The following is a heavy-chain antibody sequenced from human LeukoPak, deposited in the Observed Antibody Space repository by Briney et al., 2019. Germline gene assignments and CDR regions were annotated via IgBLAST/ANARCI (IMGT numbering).Heavy chain of an antibody. CDR1: GGSISSSSYY. Sequence: SETLSLTCTVSGGSISSSSYYWGWIRQPPGKGLEWIGSIYYSGSIYYNPSLKSRVTISVDTSKNQFSLKLSSVTAADTAVYYCARLGSITGTTAQGDYWGQGTLVTVSS. CDR3: ARLGSITGTTAQGDY. V-gene: IGHV4-39*01. J-gene: IGHJ4*02. CDR2: IYYSGSI. D-gene: IGHD1-7*01.